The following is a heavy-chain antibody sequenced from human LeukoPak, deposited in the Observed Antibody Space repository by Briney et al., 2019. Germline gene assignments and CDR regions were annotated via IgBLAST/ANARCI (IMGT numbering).Heavy chain of an antibody. CDR2: IYYSGST. CDR1: GGSITNYY. D-gene: IGHD3-10*01. V-gene: IGHV4-59*01. CDR3: ARGVPYGPSYEFFDY. J-gene: IGHJ4*02. Sequence: SETLSLTCTVSGGSITNYYWSWIRQPPGKGLECIGGIYYSGSTNYNPSLKSRVTISLHTSKNQFSLKLNSVTAADTAVYYCARGVPYGPSYEFFDYWGQGTLVTVSS.